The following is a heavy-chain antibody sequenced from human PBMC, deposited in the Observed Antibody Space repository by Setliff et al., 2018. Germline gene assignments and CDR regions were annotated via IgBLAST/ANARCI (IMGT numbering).Heavy chain of an antibody. D-gene: IGHD3-3*01. J-gene: IGHJ3*02. Sequence: GGSLRLSCAASGFTFSNSWMSWVRQAPGKGLEWVANIKQDGSEKYYVDSVKGRFTISRDNAKNSLYLQMSSLRAEDTAVYYCARDATYYDFWSDYSPDAFDIWGQGTMVTVSS. V-gene: IGHV3-7*01. CDR1: GFTFSNSW. CDR3: ARDATYYDFWSDYSPDAFDI. CDR2: IKQDGSEK.